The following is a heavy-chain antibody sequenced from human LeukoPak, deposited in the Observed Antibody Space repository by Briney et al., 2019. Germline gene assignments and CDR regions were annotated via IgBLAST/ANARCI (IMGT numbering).Heavy chain of an antibody. J-gene: IGHJ5*02. Sequence: PSETLSLTCTVSGGSISSYYWSWIRQPPGKGLEWIGYIYTSGSTNYNPSLKSRVTISVDTSKNQFSLKLSSVTAADPAVYYCARHWQYQLPKGGFDPWGQGTLVTVSS. CDR3: ARHWQYQLPKGGFDP. V-gene: IGHV4-4*09. CDR1: GGSISSYY. D-gene: IGHD2-2*01. CDR2: IYTSGST.